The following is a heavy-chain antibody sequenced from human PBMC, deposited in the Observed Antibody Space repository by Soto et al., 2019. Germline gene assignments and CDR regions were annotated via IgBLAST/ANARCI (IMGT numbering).Heavy chain of an antibody. D-gene: IGHD3-9*01. Sequence: QVQLVQSGAEVKKPGASVKVSCKASGYTFTSYGISWVRQAPGQGLEWMGWISAYNGNTNYAQKLQGRVTMTTDTSTSTAYMELRSLRSDDTAGYYCARDPSYYDILTGYYISYFDYWGQGTLVAVSS. CDR2: ISAYNGNT. CDR1: GYTFTSYG. J-gene: IGHJ4*02. CDR3: ARDPSYYDILTGYYISYFDY. V-gene: IGHV1-18*01.